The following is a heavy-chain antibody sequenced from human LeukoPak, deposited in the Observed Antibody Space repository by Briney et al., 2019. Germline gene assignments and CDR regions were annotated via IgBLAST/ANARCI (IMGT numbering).Heavy chain of an antibody. CDR3: ARGIFSITGTTWFSFDI. V-gene: IGHV4-59*01. CDR1: GGSISSYY. D-gene: IGHD1-7*01. J-gene: IGHJ3*02. Sequence: PSETLSLTCTVSGGSISSYYWSWIRQPPGKGLEWIGYIYYSGSTNYNPSLKSRVTISVDTSKNQFSLKLSSVTAADTAVYYCARGIFSITGTTWFSFDIWGQGTMVTVSS. CDR2: IYYSGST.